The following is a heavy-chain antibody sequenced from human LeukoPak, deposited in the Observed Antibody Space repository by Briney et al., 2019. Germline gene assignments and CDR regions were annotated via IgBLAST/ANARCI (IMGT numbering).Heavy chain of an antibody. D-gene: IGHD6-13*01. CDR2: IYGSGGST. CDR1: GFTFSSYA. V-gene: IGHV3-23*01. CDR3: AKDIEPISSSWDASDV. Sequence: PGESLRLSCAASGFTFSSYAMSWVRRAAGKGLELVSAIYGSGGSTYYADSLKGRFTISRDNSKNTLYLQMNSLRADDTAVYYCAKDIEPISSSWDASDVWGQGTMVTVSS. J-gene: IGHJ3*01.